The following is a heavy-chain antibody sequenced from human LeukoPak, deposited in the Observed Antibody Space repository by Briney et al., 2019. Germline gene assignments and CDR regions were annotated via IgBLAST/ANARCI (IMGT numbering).Heavy chain of an antibody. D-gene: IGHD3-3*01. CDR1: GFTLSSYS. J-gene: IGHJ4*02. Sequence: GGSLRLSCAASGFTLSSYSMNWVRQAPGKGLEWVSSISSSSSYIYYADSVKGRFTISRDNSKNTLYLQMNSLRADDTAVYYCAKSPLRTRILLDYWGQGTLVTVSS. V-gene: IGHV3-21*04. CDR2: ISSSSSYI. CDR3: AKSPLRTRILLDY.